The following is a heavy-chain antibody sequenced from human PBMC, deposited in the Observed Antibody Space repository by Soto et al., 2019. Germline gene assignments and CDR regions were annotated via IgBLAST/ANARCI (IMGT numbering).Heavy chain of an antibody. Sequence: GGSLRLSCAASGFTFSSYSISWVRQAPWKGLEWVSAISGSGGRTYYADSVKGRFTISRDNSKNTLYLQMNSLRAEDTAVYYCAKAYYYGPGSYSFDYFGQGTLVAVSS. CDR1: GFTFSSYS. CDR3: AKAYYYGPGSYSFDY. D-gene: IGHD3-10*01. J-gene: IGHJ4*02. CDR2: ISGSGGRT. V-gene: IGHV3-23*01.